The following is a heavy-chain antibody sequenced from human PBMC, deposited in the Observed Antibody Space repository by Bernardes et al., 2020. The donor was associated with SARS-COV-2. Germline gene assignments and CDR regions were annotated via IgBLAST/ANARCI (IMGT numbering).Heavy chain of an antibody. J-gene: IGHJ5*02. Sequence: ASVKVSCKASGYTFTFYFMHWVRQAPGHGLEWMGMINPSVGSTNYAQKFQGRVTMTRDTSTSTVYMELSSLRSDDTAVYFCARGTAGLTDDPWGQGTLVTVSS. V-gene: IGHV1-46*03. CDR3: ARGTAGLTDDP. CDR2: INPSVGST. CDR1: GYTFTFYF. D-gene: IGHD6-25*01.